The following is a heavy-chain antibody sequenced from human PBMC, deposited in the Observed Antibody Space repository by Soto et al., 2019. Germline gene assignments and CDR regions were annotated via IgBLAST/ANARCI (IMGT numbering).Heavy chain of an antibody. CDR1: GYTFTSYD. J-gene: IGHJ6*02. Sequence: QVQLVQSGAEVKKPGASVKVSCKASGYTFTSYDINWVRQATGQGLEWMGWMNPNSGNTGYAQKFQGRVTMTRNTSESTAYMELSSLRSEDTAVYYCARGPGVVVVVAATDGMDVWGQGTTVTVSS. D-gene: IGHD2-15*01. CDR3: ARGPGVVVVVAATDGMDV. V-gene: IGHV1-8*01. CDR2: MNPNSGNT.